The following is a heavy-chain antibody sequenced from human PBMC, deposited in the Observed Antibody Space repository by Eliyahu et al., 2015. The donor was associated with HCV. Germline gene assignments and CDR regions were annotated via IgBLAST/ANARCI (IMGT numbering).Heavy chain of an antibody. Sequence: QVQLQESGPGLVKPSQTLSLTCSVSGGSIXSGGYYWSWIRQHPEKGLEWLGYVFHSGDTFYNPSLERRIAMSVDTSNNRFSLRLTSVTAADTAVYFCARGGKTTMSTFWHFDLWGRGTLVTVSS. CDR3: ARGGKTTMSTFWHFDL. D-gene: IGHD3-16*01. CDR1: GGSIXSGGYY. J-gene: IGHJ2*01. CDR2: VFHSGDT. V-gene: IGHV4-31*03.